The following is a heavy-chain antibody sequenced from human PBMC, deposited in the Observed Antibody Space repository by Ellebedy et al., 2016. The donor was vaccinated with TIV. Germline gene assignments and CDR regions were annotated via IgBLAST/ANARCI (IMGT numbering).Heavy chain of an antibody. CDR2: FYYSGST. D-gene: IGHD6-25*01. V-gene: IGHV4-39*01. J-gene: IGHJ5*02. CDR1: GGSISSSSYY. CDR3: SRLMTAAGPVNWFDP. Sequence: MPSETLSLTCTVSGGSISSSSYYWGWIRQPPGKGLEWIGSFYYSGSTYYNPSLKSRVTISVDTSKNKFSLKLNSVTAADTAMYFCSRLMTAAGPVNWFDPWGQGTLVTVSS.